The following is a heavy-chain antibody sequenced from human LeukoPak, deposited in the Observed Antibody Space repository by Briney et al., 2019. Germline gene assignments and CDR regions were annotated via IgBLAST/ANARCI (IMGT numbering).Heavy chain of an antibody. D-gene: IGHD3-3*01. CDR3: ARTPGSYDFWSGYSALPHNFDY. V-gene: IGHV4-39*01. J-gene: IGHJ4*02. CDR1: GGSISSSSYY. CDR2: IYYSGST. Sequence: SETLSLTCTVSGGSISSSSYYWGWIRQPPGKGLEWIGSIYYSGSTYYNPSLKSRVTISVDTSKNQFSLKLSSVTAADTAVYYCARTPGSYDFWSGYSALPHNFDYWGQGTLITVSS.